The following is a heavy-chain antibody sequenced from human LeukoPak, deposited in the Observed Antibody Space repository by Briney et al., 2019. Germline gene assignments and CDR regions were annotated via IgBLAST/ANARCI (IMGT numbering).Heavy chain of an antibody. Sequence: NPSETLSLTCSVSGGSISSYYWSWIRQPPGKGLEWIGYIYYSGSTNYNPSLYSRVTISVDTSKNQFSLELSSVTAADTAVYYCARDQGGSSYRHAFDLWGQGTMVTVS. CDR1: GGSISSYY. CDR2: IYYSGST. D-gene: IGHD1-26*01. V-gene: IGHV4-59*01. J-gene: IGHJ3*01. CDR3: ARDQGGSSYRHAFDL.